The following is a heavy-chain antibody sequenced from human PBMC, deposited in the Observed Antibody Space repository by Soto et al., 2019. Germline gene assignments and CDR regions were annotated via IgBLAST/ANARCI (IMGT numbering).Heavy chain of an antibody. CDR3: TTVTTVDYYFDY. V-gene: IGHV3-72*01. CDR2: IRKRTNSYTT. D-gene: IGHD4-17*01. CDR1: GLTFSDRY. J-gene: IGHJ4*02. Sequence: EVQLVESGGGLVQPGGSLRLSCAASGLTFSDRYMDWVRQAPGKGLGWVGRIRKRTNSYTTEYAASVTGRFIISRDDSTDSLYLQMSSLKTEDTAVYYCTTVTTVDYYFDYWGQGTLVTVSS.